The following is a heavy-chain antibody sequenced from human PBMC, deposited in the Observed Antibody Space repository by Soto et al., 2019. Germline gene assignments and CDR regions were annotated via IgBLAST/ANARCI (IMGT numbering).Heavy chain of an antibody. CDR3: AKTNVGSGWYGAFDI. Sequence: ASVKVSCKASGYRFTSYYMHWVRQAPGKGLEWMGIINPSGGSTSYAERFQDRVTMTRETSTSTVYMELSSLTSEDKAVYYCAKTNVGSGWYGAFDIWG. D-gene: IGHD6-19*01. V-gene: IGHV1-46*01. CDR2: INPSGGST. CDR1: GYRFTSYY. J-gene: IGHJ3*02.